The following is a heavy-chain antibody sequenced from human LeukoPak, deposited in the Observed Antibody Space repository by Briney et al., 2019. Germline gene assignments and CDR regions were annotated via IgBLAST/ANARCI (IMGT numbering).Heavy chain of an antibody. CDR2: ISSSSSYI. V-gene: IGHV3-21*01. D-gene: IGHD6-6*01. CDR3: ARDTYSSSLLGRNSIRF. J-gene: IGHJ4*02. CDR1: GFTISSYS. Sequence: PGGSLRLSCAASGFTISSYSINWVRQAPGKGLEWVSSISSSSSYIYYADSVKGRFTISRDNAKNSLYLQMNSLRAEDTAVYYCARDTYSSSLLGRNSIRFWGQGTLVTVSS.